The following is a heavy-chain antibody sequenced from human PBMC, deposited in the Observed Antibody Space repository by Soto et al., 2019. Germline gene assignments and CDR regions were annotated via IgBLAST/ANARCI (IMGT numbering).Heavy chain of an antibody. CDR2: ISGSGGGT. CDR3: AKAWMDNARQRYFDH. V-gene: IGHV3-23*01. Sequence: GGSLRLSCAASGFTFSSYAMSWVRQAPGKGLEWVSAISGSGGGTYYADSVKGRFTISRDNSKNTLYLQMNSLRAEDTAVYSCAKAWMDNARQRYFDHWGQGTLVTVSS. D-gene: IGHD5-12*01. J-gene: IGHJ4*02. CDR1: GFTFSSYA.